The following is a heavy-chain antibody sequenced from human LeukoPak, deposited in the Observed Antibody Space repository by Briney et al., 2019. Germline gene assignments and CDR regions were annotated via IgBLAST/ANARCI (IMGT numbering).Heavy chain of an antibody. CDR2: IYYSGST. CDR1: GGSISSSSYY. V-gene: IGHV4-39*01. CDR3: ARHLLAFTRDDAFDI. J-gene: IGHJ3*02. Sequence: SETLSLTCTVSGGSISSSSYYWGWIRQPPGKGLEWIGSIYYSGSTYYNPSLKSRVTISVDTSKNQFSLKLSSVTAADTAVYYCARHLLAFTRDDAFDIWGQGTMVTVSS.